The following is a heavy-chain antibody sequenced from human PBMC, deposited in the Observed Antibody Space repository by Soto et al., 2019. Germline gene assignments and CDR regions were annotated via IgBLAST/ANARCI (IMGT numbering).Heavy chain of an antibody. CDR2: ISYDGSDK. D-gene: IGHD2-15*01. CDR3: AQGQILSLGRGHYCLDV. Sequence: QERLKESGGGVVQPGRSLRVSCVGSGLKFSGSGMHWVRQAPGKGLEWLSAISYDGSDKYYADSVKGRFTISRDNSKKKLYLQMNSLRLEDTAIYYWAQGQILSLGRGHYCLDVCGQGTTVAVSS. CDR1: GLKFSGSG. J-gene: IGHJ6*02. V-gene: IGHV3-30*18.